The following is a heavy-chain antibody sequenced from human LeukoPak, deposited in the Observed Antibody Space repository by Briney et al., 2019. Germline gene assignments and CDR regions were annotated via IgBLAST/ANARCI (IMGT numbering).Heavy chain of an antibody. Sequence: ASVKVSCKASGYTFTSYGISWVRQAPGQGLEWMGWISAYNGNTNYARKPQGRVTMTTDTSTSTAYMELRSLRSDDTAVYYCARDRYDFWSGYNFDYWGQGTLVTVSS. CDR3: ARDRYDFWSGYNFDY. CDR2: ISAYNGNT. J-gene: IGHJ4*02. CDR1: GYTFTSYG. D-gene: IGHD3-3*01. V-gene: IGHV1-18*01.